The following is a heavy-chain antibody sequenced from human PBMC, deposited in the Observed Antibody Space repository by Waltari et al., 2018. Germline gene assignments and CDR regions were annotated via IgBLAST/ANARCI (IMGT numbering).Heavy chain of an antibody. CDR3: ARGARRTTVTTGWWYFDL. V-gene: IGHV3-74*01. CDR1: GFTDRMYW. J-gene: IGHJ2*01. CDR2: SNSDGSST. D-gene: IGHD4-17*01. Sequence: EVQLVESGGGLVQPGGSLRLSWAAAGFTDRMYWMNWVRQAPGKGLVWVSRSNSDGSSTSYEDSVKGRFTISKDNAKNTVYLQMNSLRAEDTAIYYCARGARRTTVTTGWWYFDLWGRGTLVTVSS.